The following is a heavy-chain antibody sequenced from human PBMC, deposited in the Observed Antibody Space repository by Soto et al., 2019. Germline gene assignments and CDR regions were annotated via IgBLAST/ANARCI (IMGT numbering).Heavy chain of an antibody. Sequence: QVQLVESGGGVVQPGRSLRLSCAASGFTFSSYAMHWVRQAPGKGLEWVAVISYDGSNKYYADSVKGRFTISRDNSKNTLYLQXXXLRXEDTAXYXXARGESSSGXXXSVAFDIWGQGTMVTVSS. CDR3: ARGESSSGXXXSVAFDI. V-gene: IGHV3-30-3*01. D-gene: IGHD3-22*01. CDR1: GFTFSSYA. J-gene: IGHJ3*02. CDR2: ISYDGSNK.